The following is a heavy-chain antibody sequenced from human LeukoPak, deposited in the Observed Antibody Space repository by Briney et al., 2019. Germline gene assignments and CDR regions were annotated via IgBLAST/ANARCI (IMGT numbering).Heavy chain of an antibody. D-gene: IGHD1-26*01. CDR3: AKDSGYFDY. V-gene: IGHV3-30*18. Sequence: PGGSLRLSCAASGFTFSNYGMHWVRQAPGKGLEWVAVISYDGSHEYYADSVEGRFTISRDNSKNTMYLQMNSLRAEDTAVYYCAKDSGYFDYWGQGTLVTVSS. CDR2: ISYDGSHE. CDR1: GFTFSNYG. J-gene: IGHJ4*02.